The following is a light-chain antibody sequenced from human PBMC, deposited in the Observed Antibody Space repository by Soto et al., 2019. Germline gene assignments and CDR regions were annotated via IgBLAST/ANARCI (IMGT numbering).Light chain of an antibody. CDR2: NTN. CDR1: SSNIGTNT. CDR3: AAWDGSLNVVL. J-gene: IGLJ2*01. V-gene: IGLV1-44*01. Sequence: QSVLTQPPSASGTPGQRVTISCSGGSSNIGTNTVNWYQQLPGSAPQLLLYNTNQRPSGVPGRFSGSKSGTSASLAISGLQSEDEADYYCAAWDGSLNVVLFGGGTKLTVL.